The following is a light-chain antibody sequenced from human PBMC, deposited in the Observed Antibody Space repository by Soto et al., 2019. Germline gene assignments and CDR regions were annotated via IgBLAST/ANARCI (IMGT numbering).Light chain of an antibody. CDR3: TSYSRYRVLV. CDR2: GNI. V-gene: IGLV1-40*01. J-gene: IGLJ3*02. Sequence: QSVLTQPPSVSGAPGQRVTISCTGSSSNIGAGYDVHWYQQRPGTAPKLLIFGNINRPSGVPDRFSGSKSGTSASLAITGLQAEDEGDYYCTSYSRYRVLVFGGGTKLTVL. CDR1: SSNIGAGYD.